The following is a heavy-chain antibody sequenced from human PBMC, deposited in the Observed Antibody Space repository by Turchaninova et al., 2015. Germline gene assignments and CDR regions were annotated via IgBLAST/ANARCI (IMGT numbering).Heavy chain of an antibody. CDR2: INNEGSST. Sequence: EVQLVESGGGLVQTGGSLRLSCEAAGFTCSSYWIHWVRQSPGKGRVWVSRINNEGSSTSYSDSVKGRFTISRDNAKNTLYLQMNSLRVEDTAVYYCARDLTDYWGQGTLVTVSS. D-gene: IGHD3-9*01. CDR1: GFTCSSYW. V-gene: IGHV3-74*01. J-gene: IGHJ4*02. CDR3: ARDLTDY.